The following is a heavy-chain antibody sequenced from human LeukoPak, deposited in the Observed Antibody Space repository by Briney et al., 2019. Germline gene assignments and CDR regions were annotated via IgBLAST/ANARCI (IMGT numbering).Heavy chain of an antibody. CDR2: IIPIFGTA. V-gene: IGHV1-69*05. D-gene: IGHD3-22*01. J-gene: IGHJ4*02. CDR3: ARDNYDSSGYYDY. Sequence: SVKVSCKASGGTFSSYAISWVRQAPGQRLEWMGRIIPIFGTANYAQKFQGRVTITTDESTSTAYMELSSLRSEDTAVYYCARDNYDSSGYYDYWGQGTLVTVSS. CDR1: GGTFSSYA.